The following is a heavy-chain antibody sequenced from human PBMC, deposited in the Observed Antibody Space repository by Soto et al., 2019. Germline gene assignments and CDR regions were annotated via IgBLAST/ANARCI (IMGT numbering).Heavy chain of an antibody. D-gene: IGHD5-12*01. V-gene: IGHV3-53*01. Sequence: RLSFVACGFTVSGTYISGVRQAPGKGLEWVSVIYSGGSTYYADSLKGRFTISRDNSKNTLYLQMNSLRAEDTAVYYCARDLRDGYTTNWFDPWGQGTRVTVSS. CDR3: ARDLRDGYTTNWFDP. CDR1: GFTVSGTY. CDR2: IYSGGST. J-gene: IGHJ5*01.